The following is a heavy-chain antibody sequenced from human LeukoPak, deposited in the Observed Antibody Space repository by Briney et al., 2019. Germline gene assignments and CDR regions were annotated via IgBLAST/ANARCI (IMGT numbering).Heavy chain of an antibody. D-gene: IGHD2-2*01. J-gene: IGHJ6*03. CDR3: ARDHRGSVLAAMGRSYYYYMDV. CDR1: GYTFTSYY. CDR2: INPSGGST. V-gene: IGHV1-46*01. Sequence: AASVKVSCKASGYTFTSYYMHWVRQAPGQGLEWMGIINPSGGSTSYAQKFQGRVTMTRDTSTSTVYMELSSLRSEDTAVYYCARDHRGSVLAAMGRSYYYYMDVWGKGTTVTISS.